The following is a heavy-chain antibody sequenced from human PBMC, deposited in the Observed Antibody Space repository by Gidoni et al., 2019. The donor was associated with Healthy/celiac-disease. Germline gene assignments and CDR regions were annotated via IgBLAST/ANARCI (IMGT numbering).Heavy chain of an antibody. Sequence: EVQLVESGGGLVQPGRSLRLSCAASGFTFDDYAMHWVRQAPGKGLEWVSGISWNSGSIGYADSVKGRFTISRDNAKNSLYLQMNSLRAEDTALYYCAKDRSGSSSTYFDYWGQGTLVTVS. D-gene: IGHD6-6*01. CDR2: ISWNSGSI. J-gene: IGHJ4*02. CDR1: GFTFDDYA. CDR3: AKDRSGSSSTYFDY. V-gene: IGHV3-9*01.